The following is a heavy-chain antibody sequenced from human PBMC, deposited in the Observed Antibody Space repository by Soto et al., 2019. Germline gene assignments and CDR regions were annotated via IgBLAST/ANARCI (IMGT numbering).Heavy chain of an antibody. CDR3: ARPVYGDYEGWFDP. V-gene: IGHV4-30-2*01. D-gene: IGHD4-17*01. CDR2: IYHSGST. CDR1: GGSISSGGYS. J-gene: IGHJ5*02. Sequence: SETLSLTCAVSGGSISSGGYSWSWIRQPPGKGLEWIGYIYHSGSTYYNPSLKSRVTISVDRSKNQFSLKLSSVTAADTAVYYCARPVYGDYEGWFDPWGQGTLVTVSS.